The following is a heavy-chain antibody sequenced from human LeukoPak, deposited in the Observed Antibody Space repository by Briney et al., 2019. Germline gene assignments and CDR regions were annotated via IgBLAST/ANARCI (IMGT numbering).Heavy chain of an antibody. CDR2: INTNTGNP. CDR3: ARAPNYYSNHDASWLDP. Sequence: ASVKVSCKASGYSFTRYAMNWVRQAPGQGLEWMGWINTNTGNPTYAQGFTGRFVFSLDTSVSTAYLQISSLKAEDTAVYYCARAPNYYSNHDASWLDPWGQGTLVTVSS. D-gene: IGHD4-11*01. CDR1: GYSFTRYA. V-gene: IGHV7-4-1*02. J-gene: IGHJ5*02.